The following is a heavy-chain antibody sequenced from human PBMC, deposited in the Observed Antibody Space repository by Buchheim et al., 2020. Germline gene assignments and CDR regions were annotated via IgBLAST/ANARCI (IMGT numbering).Heavy chain of an antibody. CDR2: ISSSGSTI. D-gene: IGHD1-14*01. CDR1: GFTFSSYE. Sequence: EVQLVESGGGLVQPGGSLRLSCAASGFTFSSYEMNWVRQAPGKGLEWVSYISSSGSTIYYADSVKGRFTISRDNAKNSLDLQMNSLRAEDTAVYYCARDLHELTFYYYYGMDVWGQGTT. J-gene: IGHJ6*02. CDR3: ARDLHELTFYYYYGMDV. V-gene: IGHV3-48*03.